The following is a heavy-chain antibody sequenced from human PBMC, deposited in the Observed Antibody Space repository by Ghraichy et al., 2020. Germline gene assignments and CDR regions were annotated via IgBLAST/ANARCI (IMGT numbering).Heavy chain of an antibody. J-gene: IGHJ5*02. CDR3: ARKVWGSDNPWFDP. Sequence: SETLSLTCTVSGGSISSGGYYWNWIRQHPGKGLEWIGYIYYSGSTYYNPSLKSRVTISVDTYKNQFSLKLSSVTAADTAVYYCARKVWGSDNPWFDPWGQGTLVTVSS. CDR1: GGSISSGGYY. D-gene: IGHD3-16*01. CDR2: IYYSGST. V-gene: IGHV4-31*03.